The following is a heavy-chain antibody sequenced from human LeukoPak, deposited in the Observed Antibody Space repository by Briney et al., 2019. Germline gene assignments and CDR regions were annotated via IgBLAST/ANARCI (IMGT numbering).Heavy chain of an antibody. V-gene: IGHV1-46*01. J-gene: IGHJ6*02. CDR3: AGNFNTEAAAGYYYYYYGMDV. D-gene: IGHD6-13*01. CDR1: GYTFTSYY. Sequence: ASVKVSCKASGYTFTSYYMHWVRQAPGQGLEWMGIINPSGGSTSYAQKFQGRVTMTRDTSTSTVYMELSSLRSEDTAVYYCAGNFNTEAAAGYYYYYYGMDVWGQGTTVTVSS. CDR2: INPSGGST.